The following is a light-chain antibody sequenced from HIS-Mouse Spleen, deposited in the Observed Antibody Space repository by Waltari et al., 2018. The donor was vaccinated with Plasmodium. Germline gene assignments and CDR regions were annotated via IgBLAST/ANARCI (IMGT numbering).Light chain of an antibody. CDR1: QSVTSSY. CDR2: GAS. CDR3: QQYGSSPYT. Sequence: IVLTQSPGPLSLSSGERATLPCRASQSVTSSYLAWYQQKTGQAPRLLIYGASSRATGIPDRFSGSGSGTDFTLTISRLEPEDFAVYYCQQYGSSPYTFGQGTKLEIK. V-gene: IGKV3-20*01. J-gene: IGKJ2*01.